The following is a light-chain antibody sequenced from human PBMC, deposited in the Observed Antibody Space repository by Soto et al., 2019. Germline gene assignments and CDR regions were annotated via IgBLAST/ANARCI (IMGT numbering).Light chain of an antibody. CDR1: SSDVGGYNY. Sequence: QSVLTQPRSVSGSPGQSVTISCTGTSSDVGGYNYVSWYQQHPGKAPKLIIYDVSQRPSGVPDRFSGSKSGYTASLTISGLQAEDEADYYCCSYAGGYSFVFGTGTKLTVL. CDR3: CSYAGGYSFV. CDR2: DVS. V-gene: IGLV2-11*01. J-gene: IGLJ1*01.